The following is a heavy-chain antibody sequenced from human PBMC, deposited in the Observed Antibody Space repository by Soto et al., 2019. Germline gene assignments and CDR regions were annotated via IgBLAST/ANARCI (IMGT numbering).Heavy chain of an antibody. CDR2: INPSGGRT. CDR3: ARDGCITATCAGGGNWFDP. CDR1: GYAFTTYY. J-gene: IGHJ5*02. Sequence: QVQLVQSGAEVKKPGASVKVSCKASGYAFTTYYMHWVRQAPGQGLEWLGIINPSGGRTTYAQNFQGRVNMTRETSTSTAYMELSSLRSEDTAVYYCARDGCITATCAGGGNWFDPWGQGTPVTVSS. D-gene: IGHD3-10*01. V-gene: IGHV1-46*01.